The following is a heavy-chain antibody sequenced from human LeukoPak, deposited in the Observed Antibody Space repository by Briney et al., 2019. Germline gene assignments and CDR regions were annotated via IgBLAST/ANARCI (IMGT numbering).Heavy chain of an antibody. J-gene: IGHJ3*02. CDR3: ARGSEGYDWYAFDI. V-gene: IGHV1-18*01. Sequence: GASVKVSRKASGYTFTSYGISWVRQAPGQGLEWMGWISAYNGNTNYAQKLQGRVTMTTDTSTSTAYMELSSLRSEDTAVYYCARGSEGYDWYAFDIWGQGTMVTVSS. CDR2: ISAYNGNT. D-gene: IGHD5-12*01. CDR1: GYTFTSYG.